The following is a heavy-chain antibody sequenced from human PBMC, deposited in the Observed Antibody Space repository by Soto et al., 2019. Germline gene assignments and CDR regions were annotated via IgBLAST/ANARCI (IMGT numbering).Heavy chain of an antibody. Sequence: EVQLVESGGGLIQPGGSLRLSCAVSGFTVSSNYMSWVRQAPGKGLEWVSVIYSGGSTYYADSVQGRFTISRDNSKNTLYLQMNSLRADDPAVYYCVSPRPSRWGQGTLVTVSS. CDR3: VSPRPSR. CDR2: IYSGGST. V-gene: IGHV3-53*01. CDR1: GFTVSSNY. J-gene: IGHJ4*02.